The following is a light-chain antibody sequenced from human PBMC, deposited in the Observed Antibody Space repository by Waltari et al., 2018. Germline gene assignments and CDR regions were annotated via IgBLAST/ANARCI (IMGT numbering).Light chain of an antibody. V-gene: IGKV3-15*01. CDR2: GAT. CDR3: QQYNNWPPLT. Sequence: EIVMTQSPATLSVSPGERATLSCRASQSVSSNLAWYQQKPGQAPRPLIYGATTRATGIPDMFSRSGSGTEFTLTISSMQSEDCAVYYCQQYNNWPPLTFGGGTKVEIK. CDR1: QSVSSN. J-gene: IGKJ4*01.